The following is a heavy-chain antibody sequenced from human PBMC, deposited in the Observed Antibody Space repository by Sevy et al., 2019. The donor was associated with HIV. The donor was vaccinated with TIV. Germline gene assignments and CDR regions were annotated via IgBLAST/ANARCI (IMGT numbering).Heavy chain of an antibody. D-gene: IGHD1-26*01. CDR3: VKDGPGGIRGWAHDI. CDR2: ISGDASTT. Sequence: GGSLRLSCAASGFTFSRYAMSWVRHAPGKGLEWISIISGDASTTYYADSVKGRFTNARDNSKNTLSLQMNSLRPDDTAVYYCVKDGPGGIRGWAHDIWRLGTMVTVSS. J-gene: IGHJ3*02. V-gene: IGHV3-23*01. CDR1: GFTFSRYA.